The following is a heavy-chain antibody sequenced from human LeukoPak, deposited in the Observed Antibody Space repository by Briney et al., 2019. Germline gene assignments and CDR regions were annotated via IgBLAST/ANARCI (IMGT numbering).Heavy chain of an antibody. CDR3: ARDHDTSGYYSYFDS. V-gene: IGHV3-23*01. J-gene: IGHJ4*02. CDR1: GFTFSSYA. Sequence: GGSLRLSCAASGFTFSSYALSWVRQAPGKGLEWVSTISGSGDSTYYADSMKGRFTISRDNSKNTLYLQMNSLRAEDTAVYFCARDHDTSGYYSYFDSWGQGTLVTVSS. D-gene: IGHD3-22*01. CDR2: ISGSGDST.